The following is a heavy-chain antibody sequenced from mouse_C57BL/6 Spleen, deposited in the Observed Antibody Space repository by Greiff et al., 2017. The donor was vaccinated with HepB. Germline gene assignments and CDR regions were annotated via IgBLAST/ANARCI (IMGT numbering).Heavy chain of an antibody. CDR1: GYTFTEYT. J-gene: IGHJ4*01. D-gene: IGHD1-1*01. Sequence: QVQLKESGAELVKPGASVKLSCKASGYTFTEYTIHWVKQRSGQGLEWIGWFYPGSGSIKYNEKFKDKATLTADKSSSTVYMELSRLTSEDSAVYFCARHEGSRGNYYYAMDYWGQGTSVTVSS. V-gene: IGHV1-62-2*01. CDR3: ARHEGSRGNYYYAMDY. CDR2: FYPGSGSI.